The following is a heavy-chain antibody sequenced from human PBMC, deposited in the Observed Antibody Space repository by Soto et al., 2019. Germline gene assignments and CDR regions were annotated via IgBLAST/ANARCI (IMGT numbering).Heavy chain of an antibody. CDR3: ARVVRNYYESSCYDY. J-gene: IGHJ4*02. CDR1: GFTFNQYW. CDR2: INSDGSIT. D-gene: IGHD3-22*01. Sequence: EVQLVESGGGLVQPGGSLRLSCAASGFTFNQYWMHWVRQGPGKGLVWLSRINSDGSITDYADSVKGRFTISRDNAKNTLYLQMNSLRDEDTAVYYCARVVRNYYESSCYDYWGKGALVTVSS. V-gene: IGHV3-74*01.